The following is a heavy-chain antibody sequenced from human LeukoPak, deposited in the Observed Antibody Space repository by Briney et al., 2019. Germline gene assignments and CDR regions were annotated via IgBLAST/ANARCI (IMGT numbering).Heavy chain of an antibody. CDR2: IKEDGSEK. J-gene: IGHJ4*02. CDR3: ARDPGYSSGGEKATGTLDY. Sequence: GGSLRLSCAASGFTFSSYWMSWVRQAPGKGLEWVANIKEDGSEKYYVDSVKGRLTFSRDNAENSLYLQMNSLRAEDTAVYYCARDPGYSSGGEKATGTLDYWGQGTLVTVSS. CDR1: GFTFSSYW. D-gene: IGHD6-19*01. V-gene: IGHV3-7*05.